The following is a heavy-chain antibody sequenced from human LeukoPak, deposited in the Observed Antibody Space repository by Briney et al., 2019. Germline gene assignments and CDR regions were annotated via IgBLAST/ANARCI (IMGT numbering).Heavy chain of an antibody. J-gene: IGHJ4*02. Sequence: GGSLRPSCPASGFSFSSYGIHWVRQAPSKGLEWVAFIRYDGTKKYYAASVKGRFTISRDNSKITLYLQMNSLRAEDTAVYYCARAFYCGGDCYSVASFDYWGQGTLVTVSS. V-gene: IGHV3-30*02. D-gene: IGHD2-21*02. CDR1: GFSFSSYG. CDR2: IRYDGTKK. CDR3: ARAFYCGGDCYSVASFDY.